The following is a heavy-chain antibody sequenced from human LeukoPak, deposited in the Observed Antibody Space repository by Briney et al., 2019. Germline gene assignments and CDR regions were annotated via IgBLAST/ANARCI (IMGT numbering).Heavy chain of an antibody. V-gene: IGHV7-4-1*02. CDR2: INTNTGNP. CDR3: AIAAAGTWGSPFDP. D-gene: IGHD6-13*01. CDR1: GYTFTSYA. J-gene: IGHJ5*02. Sequence: ASVKVSCKASGYTFTSYAMNWVRQAPGQGLEWMGWINTNTGNPTYAQGFTGWFVFSLDTSVSTAYLQISSLKAEDTAVYYCAIAAAGTWGSPFDPWGQGTLVTVSS.